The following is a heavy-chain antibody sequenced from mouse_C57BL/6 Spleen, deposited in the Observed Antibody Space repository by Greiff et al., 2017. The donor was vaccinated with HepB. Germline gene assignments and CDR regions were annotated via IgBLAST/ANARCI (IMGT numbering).Heavy chain of an antibody. V-gene: IGHV1-69*01. CDR1: GYTFTSYW. Sequence: QVQLQQPGAELVMPGASVKLSCKASGYTFTSYWMHWVKQRPGQGLEWIGEIDPSDSYTNYNQKFKGKSTLTVDKSSSTAYMQLSSLTSEDSAVYYCARSIDGNRKNYFDYWGQGTTLTVSS. J-gene: IGHJ2*01. D-gene: IGHD2-1*01. CDR2: IDPSDSYT. CDR3: ARSIDGNRKNYFDY.